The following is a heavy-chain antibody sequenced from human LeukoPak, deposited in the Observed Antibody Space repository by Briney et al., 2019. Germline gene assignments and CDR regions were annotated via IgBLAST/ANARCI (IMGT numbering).Heavy chain of an antibody. CDR2: IYTSGST. V-gene: IGHV4-61*02. D-gene: IGHD4-23*01. CDR1: GGSISSGSYY. Sequence: SPSQTLSLTCTVSGGSISSGSYYWRWIRQPAGKGLEWIGRIYTSGSTNYNPSLKSRVTISVDTSKNQFSLKLSSVTAADTAVYYCARAAVVSGWRNWFDPWGQGTLVTVSS. CDR3: ARAAVVSGWRNWFDP. J-gene: IGHJ5*02.